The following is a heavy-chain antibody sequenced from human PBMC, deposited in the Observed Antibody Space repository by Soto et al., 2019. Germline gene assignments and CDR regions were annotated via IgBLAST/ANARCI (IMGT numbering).Heavy chain of an antibody. Sequence: QVQLQESGPGLVKPSQTLSLTCTVSGGSISSGGYYWSWIRQHPGKGLEWIGYIYYSGSTYYNPSLKSRVTRSVDTSKNQFSLKLSSVTAADTAVYYCARGLAPIFYYGSGSTQFDYWGQGTLVTVSS. D-gene: IGHD3-10*01. V-gene: IGHV4-31*03. CDR1: GGSISSGGYY. J-gene: IGHJ4*02. CDR2: IYYSGST. CDR3: ARGLAPIFYYGSGSTQFDY.